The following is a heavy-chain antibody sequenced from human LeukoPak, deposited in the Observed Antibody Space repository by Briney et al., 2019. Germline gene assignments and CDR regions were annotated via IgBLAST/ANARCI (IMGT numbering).Heavy chain of an antibody. D-gene: IGHD2-2*01. CDR3: ARAPAAARFDY. V-gene: IGHV3-9*01. J-gene: IGHJ4*02. CDR1: GFTFDDYA. Sequence: PGRSLRLSCAASGFTFDDYAMHWVRQAPGKGLEWVSGISWNSGSIGYAESVKGRFTISRDNAKNSLYLQMNSLRAEDTAVYYCARAPAAARFDYWGQGTLVTVSS. CDR2: ISWNSGSI.